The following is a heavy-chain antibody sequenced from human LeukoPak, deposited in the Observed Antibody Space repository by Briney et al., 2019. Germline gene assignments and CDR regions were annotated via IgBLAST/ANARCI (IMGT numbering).Heavy chain of an antibody. V-gene: IGHV3-7*01. Sequence: GGSLRLSCAASGFTLSSYWMIWVRQAPGKGLEWVANIKQDGSEISYVDSVKGRFTISRDNAKNSLYLQMNSLRAEDTAVYYCARVWFGDICMDVWGQGTTVTVSS. D-gene: IGHD3-10*01. CDR2: IKQDGSEI. J-gene: IGHJ6*02. CDR1: GFTLSSYW. CDR3: ARVWFGDICMDV.